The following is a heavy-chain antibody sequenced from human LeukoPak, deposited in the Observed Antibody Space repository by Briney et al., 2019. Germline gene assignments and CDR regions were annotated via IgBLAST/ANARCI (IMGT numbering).Heavy chain of an antibody. D-gene: IGHD3-22*01. Sequence: GGSLRLSCVVSGFTFSSYWMHWVRQAPGKGLVWVSRIKSDGSTNYADSVKGRFTISRDNAKNTVSLQMNSLRAEDTGVYFCARAPSEIGGYYPEYFRHWGQGTLVTVSS. CDR2: IKSDGST. V-gene: IGHV3-74*01. J-gene: IGHJ1*01. CDR3: ARAPSEIGGYYPEYFRH. CDR1: GFTFSSYW.